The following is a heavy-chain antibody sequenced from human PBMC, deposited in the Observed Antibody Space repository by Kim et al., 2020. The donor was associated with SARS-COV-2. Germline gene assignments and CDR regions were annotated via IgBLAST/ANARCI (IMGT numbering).Heavy chain of an antibody. V-gene: IGHV3-33*06. J-gene: IGHJ4*02. Sequence: GGSLRLSCAASGFTFSSYGMHWVRQAPGKGLEWVAVIWYDGSNKYYADSVKGRFTISRDNSKNTLYLQMNSLRAEDTAVYYCAKERGKYGSGSYLDYWGQGTLVTVSS. CDR2: IWYDGSNK. D-gene: IGHD3-10*01. CDR1: GFTFSSYG. CDR3: AKERGKYGSGSYLDY.